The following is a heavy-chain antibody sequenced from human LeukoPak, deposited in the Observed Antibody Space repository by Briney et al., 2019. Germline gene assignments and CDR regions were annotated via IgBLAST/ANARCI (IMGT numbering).Heavy chain of an antibody. CDR3: ARDRSRGIPPAGYDY. CDR2: ISTYNGNT. CDR1: GYTFTSYG. D-gene: IGHD3-10*01. Sequence: ASEKVSCKASGYTFTSYGISWVRQAPGQGLEWMGWISTYNGNTNYAQKLQGRVTMTTDTSTSTAYMELRSLRSDDTAVYYCARDRSRGIPPAGYDYWGQGTLVTVSS. J-gene: IGHJ4*02. V-gene: IGHV1-18*01.